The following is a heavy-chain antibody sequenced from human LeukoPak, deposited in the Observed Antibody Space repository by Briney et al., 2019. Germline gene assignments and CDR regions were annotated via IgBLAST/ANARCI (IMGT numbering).Heavy chain of an antibody. CDR2: INPSGGST. CDR1: GYTFTSYY. J-gene: IGHJ4*02. D-gene: IGHD3-22*01. CDR3: ARVHLPADYYDSSGYSP. V-gene: IGHV1-46*01. Sequence: GASVKVSCKASGYTFTSYYMHWVRQAPGQGLEWMGIINPSGGSTSYAQKFQGRVTMTRDTSTSTVYMELSSLRSEDTAVYYCARVHLPADYYDSSGYSPWGQGTLVTVSS.